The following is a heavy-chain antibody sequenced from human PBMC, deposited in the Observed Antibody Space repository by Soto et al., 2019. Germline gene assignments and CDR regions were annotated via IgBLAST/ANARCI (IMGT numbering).Heavy chain of an antibody. J-gene: IGHJ4*02. CDR1: GFSFNTHG. Sequence: QVQLVESGGGVVPPGTSLRLSCGAPGFSFNTHGMHWVRQSPGKGLEWVAVIWFDGSKKYYEDSVTGRFRISRDNSRSALYLEMDSLRVEDTGVYFCARSSGVGIDFWGQGTLVTVSS. CDR2: IWFDGSKK. V-gene: IGHV3-33*01. D-gene: IGHD6-19*01. CDR3: ARSSGVGIDF.